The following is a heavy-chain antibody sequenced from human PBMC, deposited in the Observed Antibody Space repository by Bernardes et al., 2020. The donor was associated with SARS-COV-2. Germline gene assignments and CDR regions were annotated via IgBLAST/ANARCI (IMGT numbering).Heavy chain of an antibody. J-gene: IGHJ6*02. CDR1: GFTFISYG. D-gene: IGHD3-10*01. Sequence: SLRLSCAGSGFTFISYGMNWVRQAPGKGLEWVSFISGGTGFINYAESVRGRFISRDNAKNSLYLQMNSLRAEDTAVYYCARDYGFGEPNRYRYYGMDVWGHGTTVTVSS. CDR2: ISGGTGFI. V-gene: IGHV3-21*01. CDR3: ARDYGFGEPNRYRYYGMDV.